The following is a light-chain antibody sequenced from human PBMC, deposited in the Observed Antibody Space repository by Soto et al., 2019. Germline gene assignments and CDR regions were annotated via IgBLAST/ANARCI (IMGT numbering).Light chain of an antibody. CDR2: SDN. CDR3: QSYDNSLNHVV. CDR1: SSNIGSFYD. J-gene: IGLJ2*01. V-gene: IGLV1-40*01. Sequence: QSVLTQPPSVSGAPGQRVTIPCTGSSSNIGSFYDVHWYQQLPGTVPKLLIYSDNNRPSGVPDRFSGSKSGTAASLAITGLQAEDEADYYCQSYDNSLNHVVFGGGTKPPS.